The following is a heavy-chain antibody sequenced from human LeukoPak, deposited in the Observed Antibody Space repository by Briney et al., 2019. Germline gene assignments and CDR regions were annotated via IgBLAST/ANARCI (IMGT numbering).Heavy chain of an antibody. V-gene: IGHV1-69*13. Sequence: VKVSCKASGGIFSSYAISWVGQAPGQGLEWMGGIIPIFGTANYAQKFQGRVTITADESTSTAYMELSSLRSEDTAVYYCASPWEEGYCSGGSCYSFDYWGQGTLVTVSS. D-gene: IGHD2-15*01. CDR3: ASPWEEGYCSGGSCYSFDY. J-gene: IGHJ4*02. CDR2: IIPIFGTA. CDR1: GGIFSSYA.